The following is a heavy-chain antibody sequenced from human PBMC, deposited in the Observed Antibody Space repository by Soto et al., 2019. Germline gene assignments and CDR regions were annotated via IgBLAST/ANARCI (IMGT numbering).Heavy chain of an antibody. CDR2: INHSGST. D-gene: IGHD5-12*01. Sequence: QVQLQQWGAGLLKPSETLSLTCAVYGGSFSGYYWSWIRQPPGKGLEWIGEINHSGSTNYNPSLKSRVTISVDKSKNQFSLKLSSVTAADTAVYYCARISGYDSYYYYYGMDVWGQGTTVTVSS. CDR1: GGSFSGYY. V-gene: IGHV4-34*01. CDR3: ARISGYDSYYYYYGMDV. J-gene: IGHJ6*02.